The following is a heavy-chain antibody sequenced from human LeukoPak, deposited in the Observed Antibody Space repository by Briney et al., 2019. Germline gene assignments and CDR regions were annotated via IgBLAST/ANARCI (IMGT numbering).Heavy chain of an antibody. CDR1: GFTFSRYW. V-gene: IGHV3-7*01. CDR3: ARAASRGFDP. CDR2: IKDDGRQK. Sequence: GGSLRLSCAPSGFTFSRYWMTWVRQTPEKGLEWVASIKDDGRQKYYVDSVKGRFTVARDNSKNLAYLQMDSLRAEDTALYYCARAASRGFDPWGQGTLVTVSS. J-gene: IGHJ5*02. D-gene: IGHD5-24*01.